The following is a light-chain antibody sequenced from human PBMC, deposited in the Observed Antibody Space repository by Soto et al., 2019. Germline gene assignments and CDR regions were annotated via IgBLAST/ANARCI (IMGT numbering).Light chain of an antibody. CDR3: QQYNSYSRT. CDR2: KAS. V-gene: IGKV1-5*03. Sequence: DIQMTQSPSTLSASVGERVTITCRASQSITNCLAWYQQKPGKAPKLLIYKASTLESGVPSRFSGSGSGTEFTLTISSLQPDDFATYYCQQYNSYSRTFGQGTKVEIK. J-gene: IGKJ1*01. CDR1: QSITNC.